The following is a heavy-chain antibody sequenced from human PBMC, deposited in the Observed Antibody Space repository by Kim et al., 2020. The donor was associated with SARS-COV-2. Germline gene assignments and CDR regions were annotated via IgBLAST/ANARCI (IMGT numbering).Heavy chain of an antibody. V-gene: IGHV3-30*03. CDR1: GFTFSSYG. Sequence: GGSLRLSCAASGFTFSSYGMHWVRQAPGKGLERVADISYDGSNKYYADSVKSRFTISRDNSKNTLYLQMNSLKAEDTAVYYCASARVATILWSDYWGQGTLVTVSS. CDR3: ASARVATILWSDY. J-gene: IGHJ4*02. CDR2: ISYDGSNK. D-gene: IGHD5-12*01.